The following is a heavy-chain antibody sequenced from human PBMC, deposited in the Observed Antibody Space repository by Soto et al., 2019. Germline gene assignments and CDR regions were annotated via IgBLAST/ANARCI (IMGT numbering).Heavy chain of an antibody. Sequence: EVQLVESGGGLVKPGGSLRLSCAASGFTFSSYSMNWVRQAPGKGLEWVSSISSSSSYIYYADSVKGRFTISRDNSKNTLYLQMNSLRAEDTAVYYCAKGSLDIVATRRGGDDYWGQGTLVTVSS. V-gene: IGHV3-21*04. J-gene: IGHJ4*02. CDR1: GFTFSSYS. CDR2: ISSSSSYI. CDR3: AKGSLDIVATRRGGDDY. D-gene: IGHD5-12*01.